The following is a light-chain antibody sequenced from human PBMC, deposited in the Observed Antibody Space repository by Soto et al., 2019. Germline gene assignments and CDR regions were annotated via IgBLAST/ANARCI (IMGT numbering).Light chain of an antibody. V-gene: IGKV3-11*01. J-gene: IGKJ1*01. CDR1: QSVSSS. CDR3: HQRSNWPWT. Sequence: EIVLTQSPATLSLSPGERATLSCRASQSVSSSLAWYQQKPGQAPRLLIYDASKGATGIPARFSGSGSGTDFTLTISSLDPEDFAVYYCHQRSNWPWTFGQGTKVEIK. CDR2: DAS.